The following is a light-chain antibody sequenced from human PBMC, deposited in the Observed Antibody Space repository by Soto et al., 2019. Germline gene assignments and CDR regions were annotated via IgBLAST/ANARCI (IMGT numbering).Light chain of an antibody. V-gene: IGLV2-14*01. CDR1: SSDVGAYNR. J-gene: IGLJ1*01. CDR2: EVS. CDR3: LSYTTSSSYV. Sequence: QSVLTQPASVSGSPGQSITIPCTGTSSDVGAYNRVSWYQQHSGKAPKLMIYEVSNRPSGVSNRFSGSKSGNTASLTISGLQAEDEADYYCLSYTTSSSYVFGTGTKVTVL.